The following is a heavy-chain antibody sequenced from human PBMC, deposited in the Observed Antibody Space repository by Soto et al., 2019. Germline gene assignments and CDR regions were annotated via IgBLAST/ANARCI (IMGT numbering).Heavy chain of an antibody. V-gene: IGHV3-23*01. D-gene: IGHD6-25*01. J-gene: IGHJ6*02. CDR2: MSGSNGET. Sequence: EVQLLESGGGLVQPGGSLRLSCAGSGFTFSSYGMSWVRQAPGKGLEWVSGMSGSNGETYYADYVKGRFTISRDNLKNALFLQMSSLRVEDTAVYYCAKVRIRGAAADRGYYGMDVWGQGTTVTVSS. CDR1: GFTFSSYG. CDR3: AKVRIRGAAADRGYYGMDV.